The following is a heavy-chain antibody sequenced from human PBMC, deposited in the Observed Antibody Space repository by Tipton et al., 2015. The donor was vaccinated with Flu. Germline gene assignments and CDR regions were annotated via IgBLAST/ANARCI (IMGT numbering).Heavy chain of an antibody. Sequence: TLSLTCTVSGDSIRSNYYWAWIRQPPGKGLEWIGQISRSGSTYYNSSLQSRVTLSVDTSKNQFSLRMNSVTAADTAVYYCARDQGFGAGLTYDYYAMDVWGQGATVTVSS. CDR1: GDSIRSNYY. CDR3: ARDQGFGAGLTYDYYAMDV. CDR2: ISRSGST. D-gene: IGHD3-10*01. J-gene: IGHJ6*02. V-gene: IGHV4-38-2*02.